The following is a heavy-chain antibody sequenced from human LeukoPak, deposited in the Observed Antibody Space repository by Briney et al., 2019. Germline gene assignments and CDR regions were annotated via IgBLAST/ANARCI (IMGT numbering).Heavy chain of an antibody. CDR3: ARAPLAGLFDY. J-gene: IGHJ4*02. Sequence: GGSLRLSCAASGFTFSSYAMHWVRQAPGKGLEWVAVISYDGSNKYYADSVKGRFTISRDNSKYTLYLQMNSLRAEDTAVYYCARAPLAGLFDYWGQGTLVTVSS. D-gene: IGHD6-19*01. V-gene: IGHV3-30-3*01. CDR1: GFTFSSYA. CDR2: ISYDGSNK.